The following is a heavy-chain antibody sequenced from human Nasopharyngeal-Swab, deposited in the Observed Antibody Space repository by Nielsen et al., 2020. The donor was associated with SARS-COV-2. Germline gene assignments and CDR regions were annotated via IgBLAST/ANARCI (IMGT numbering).Heavy chain of an antibody. CDR1: GYSFTSYW. D-gene: IGHD6-13*01. J-gene: IGHJ6*02. CDR3: ARSITSSSWYLYGMDV. Sequence: GDSLKISCKGSGYSFTSYWIGWVRQMPGKGLEWMGIIYPGDSDTRYSPSFQGQVTISADKSISTAYLQWSSLKASDTAMYYCARSITSSSWYLYGMDVWGQGTTVTVSS. CDR2: IYPGDSDT. V-gene: IGHV5-51*01.